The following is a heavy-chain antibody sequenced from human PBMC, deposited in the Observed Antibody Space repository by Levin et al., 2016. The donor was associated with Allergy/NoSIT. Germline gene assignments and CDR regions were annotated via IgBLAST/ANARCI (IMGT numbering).Heavy chain of an antibody. D-gene: IGHD3-16*01. CDR2: IIPILGIA. CDR3: ARAFAAGVTANAFDI. Sequence: SVKVSCKASGGTFSSYTISWVRQAPGQGLEWMGRIIPILGIANYAQKFQGRVTITADKSTSTAYMELSSLRSEDTAVYYCARAFAAGVTANAFDIWGQGTMVTVSS. CDR1: GGTFSSYT. J-gene: IGHJ3*02. V-gene: IGHV1-69*02.